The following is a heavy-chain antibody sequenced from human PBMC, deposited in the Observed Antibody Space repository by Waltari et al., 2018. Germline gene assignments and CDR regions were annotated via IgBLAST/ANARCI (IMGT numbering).Heavy chain of an antibody. J-gene: IGHJ3*02. V-gene: IGHV3-53*01. Sequence: EVQLVESGGGLIQPGGSLRLSCAASGFTVSSHYMSWVRQAPGKGLEWVSVIYSGGSTYYADSVKGRFTISRDNSKNTLYLQMNSLRAEDTAVYYCARDQEGSHWDAFDIWGQGTMVTVSS. CDR2: IYSGGST. CDR1: GFTVSSHY. CDR3: ARDQEGSHWDAFDI. D-gene: IGHD1-26*01.